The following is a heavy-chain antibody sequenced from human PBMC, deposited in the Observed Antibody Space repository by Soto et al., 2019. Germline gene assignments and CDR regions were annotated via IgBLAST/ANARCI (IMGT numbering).Heavy chain of an antibody. J-gene: IGHJ4*02. V-gene: IGHV2-70*04. D-gene: IGHD2-21*01. Sequence: SGPTLVNPTQTLTLTCTFSGFSLSTPGMRVSWIRQPPGKALEWLARIDWDDDTFYSPSLKTRLTISKDTSKNQVVLTMTNMDPTYTAIYYCARVWIADSFDYCGQVARVTVSS. CDR2: IDWDDDT. CDR3: ARVWIADSFDY. CDR1: GFSLSTPGMR.